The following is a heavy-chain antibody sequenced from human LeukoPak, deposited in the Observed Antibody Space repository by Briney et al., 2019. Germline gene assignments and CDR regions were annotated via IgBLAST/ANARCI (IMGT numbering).Heavy chain of an antibody. CDR2: ISGSGTGT. D-gene: IGHD5-24*01. J-gene: IGHJ3*02. CDR1: GFTFSRFD. Sequence: TGGSLRLSCAASGFTFSRFDMSWVRQAPGKGLEWVSAISGSGTGTYYVGSVKGLFTTSSDNYNNTLHLQISSMRAEDTAVYYCAKAQEDGYNYNAFDIWGQGTMVTVSS. V-gene: IGHV3-23*01. CDR3: AKAQEDGYNYNAFDI.